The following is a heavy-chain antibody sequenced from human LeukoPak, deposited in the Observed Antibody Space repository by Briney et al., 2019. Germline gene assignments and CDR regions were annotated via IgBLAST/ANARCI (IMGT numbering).Heavy chain of an antibody. CDR1: GFTFSSYA. CDR3: ASRDTAMVAFDY. D-gene: IGHD5-18*01. CDR2: ISGSGGST. Sequence: GGSLRLSCAASGFTFSSYAMSWVRQAPGKGLEWVSAISGSGGSTYYADSVKGRFTISRDNSKNTLYLQMNRLRAEDTAVYYCASRDTAMVAFDYGGQGTLVTVSS. V-gene: IGHV3-23*01. J-gene: IGHJ4*02.